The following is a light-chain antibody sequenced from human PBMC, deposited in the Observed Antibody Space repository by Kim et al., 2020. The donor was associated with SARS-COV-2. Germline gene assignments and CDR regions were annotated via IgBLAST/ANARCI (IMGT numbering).Light chain of an antibody. CDR3: QHTYSTPRT. Sequence: ASVGDRVTITCRASQSISNYLNWYQQKPGKAPKVLIYAASSLQSGVPSRFSGSGSGTDFSLTISSLQPEDVATYYCQHTYSTPRTFGQGTKVDIK. J-gene: IGKJ1*01. CDR2: AAS. V-gene: IGKV1-39*01. CDR1: QSISNY.